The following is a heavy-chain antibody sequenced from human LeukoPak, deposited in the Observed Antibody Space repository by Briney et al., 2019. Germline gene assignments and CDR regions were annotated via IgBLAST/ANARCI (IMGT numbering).Heavy chain of an antibody. Sequence: SVKVSCKASGGTFSSYAISWVRQAPGQGLEWMGGIIPIFGTANYAQKFQGRVTITADKSTSTAYMELSSLRSEDTAVYYCAIYSYGSVPAFDIWGQGTMVTVSS. D-gene: IGHD5-18*01. J-gene: IGHJ3*02. CDR3: AIYSYGSVPAFDI. V-gene: IGHV1-69*06. CDR1: GGTFSSYA. CDR2: IIPIFGTA.